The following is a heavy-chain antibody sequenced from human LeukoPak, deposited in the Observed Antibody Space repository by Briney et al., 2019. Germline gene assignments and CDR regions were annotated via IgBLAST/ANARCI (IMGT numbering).Heavy chain of an antibody. CDR3: ARAEARYYYYMDV. CDR1: GGSFSGDY. V-gene: IGHV4-34*01. J-gene: IGHJ6*03. CDR2: SNHSGNT. Sequence: PSETLSLTCAVNGGSFSGDYWSWIRQPPGKGLEWIGESNHSGNTNYNPSLKSRVTISVDTSKNQFSLKLSSVTAADTAVYYCARAEARYYYYMDVWGKGTTVTISS.